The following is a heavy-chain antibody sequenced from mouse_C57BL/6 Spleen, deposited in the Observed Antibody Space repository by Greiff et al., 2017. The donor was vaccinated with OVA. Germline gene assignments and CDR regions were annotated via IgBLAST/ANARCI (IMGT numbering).Heavy chain of an antibody. CDR1: GYSITSGYY. J-gene: IGHJ4*01. V-gene: IGHV3-6*01. CDR2: ISYDGSN. CDR3: ASFLNYAMDY. Sequence: EVKLVESGPGLVKPSQSLSLTCSVTGYSITSGYYWNWIRQFPGNKLEWMGYISYDGSNNYNPSLKNRISITRDTSKNQFFLKLNSVTTEDTATYYCASFLNYAMDYWGQGTSVTVSS.